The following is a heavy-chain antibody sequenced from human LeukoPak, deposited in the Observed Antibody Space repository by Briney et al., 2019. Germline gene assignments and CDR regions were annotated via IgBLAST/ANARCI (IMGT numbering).Heavy chain of an antibody. J-gene: IGHJ5*02. Sequence: GGSLRLSCAASGITFGNNWMHWVRQGPGKGLVWISCINSDGSDTIYADSVKGRFTVSRDNAKNTLYLQMNSLRAEDTAVYYCARDVPNNWFDTWGQGTLVTVSS. CDR2: INSDGSDT. V-gene: IGHV3-74*01. CDR3: ARDVPNNWFDT. CDR1: GITFGNNW.